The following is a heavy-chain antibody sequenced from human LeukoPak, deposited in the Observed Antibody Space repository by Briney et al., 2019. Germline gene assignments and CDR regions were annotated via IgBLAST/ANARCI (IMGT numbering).Heavy chain of an antibody. CDR3: AKCSGWFVRGKDYYYYTWTS. J-gene: IGHJ6*03. D-gene: IGHD6-19*01. CDR1: GFTFSSFG. Sequence: GGSLRLSCAASGFTFSSFGMSWVRQAPGKGLEWVSAISSTGGSTYYADSVKGRFTISRDNSKDTLYLQMNSLRAEDTAVYYCAKCSGWFVRGKDYYYYTWTSGAKGPRSPSP. CDR2: ISSTGGST. V-gene: IGHV3-23*01.